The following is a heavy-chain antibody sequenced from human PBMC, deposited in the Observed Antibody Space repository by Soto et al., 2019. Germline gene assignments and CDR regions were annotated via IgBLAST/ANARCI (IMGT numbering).Heavy chain of an antibody. CDR1: GDSISSPHYY. D-gene: IGHD3-22*01. Sequence: SETLSLTCTVSGDSISSPHYYWTWIRQPPGKGLEWVGYIYYTRNNFYNPALKSRVAMSVDPSTNQFSLKLASVTDADTAVYFCAREPKQNYDSSPWNGGFDSWGPGTLVTV. CDR3: AREPKQNYDSSPWNGGFDS. V-gene: IGHV4-30-4*01. J-gene: IGHJ4*02. CDR2: IYYTRNN.